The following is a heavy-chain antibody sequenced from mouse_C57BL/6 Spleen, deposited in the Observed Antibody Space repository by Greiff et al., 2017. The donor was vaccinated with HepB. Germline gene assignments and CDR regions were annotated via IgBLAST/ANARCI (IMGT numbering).Heavy chain of an antibody. CDR3: ARPIYYYGSSYGY. CDR2: IYPGSGST. CDR1: GYTFTSYW. V-gene: IGHV1-55*01. Sequence: QVQLQQPGAELVKPGASVKMSCKASGYTFTSYWITWVKQRPGQGLEWIGDIYPGSGSTNYNEKFKSKATLTVDTSSSTAYMQLSSLTSEDSAVYYCARPIYYYGSSYGYWGQGTTLTVSS. J-gene: IGHJ2*01. D-gene: IGHD1-1*01.